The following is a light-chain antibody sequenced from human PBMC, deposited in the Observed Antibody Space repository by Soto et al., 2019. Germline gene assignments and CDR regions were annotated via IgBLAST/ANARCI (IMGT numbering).Light chain of an antibody. CDR1: QSVSRF. Sequence: EIVLTQSPATLSLSPGKRATLSCRASQSVSRFLAWYQQKPGQAPRLLIYDASNRATGIPARFSGSGSGTDFTLTISSLEPEDFAVYYCQQRSNWPLTFGGGTKVEIK. V-gene: IGKV3-11*01. CDR3: QQRSNWPLT. CDR2: DAS. J-gene: IGKJ4*01.